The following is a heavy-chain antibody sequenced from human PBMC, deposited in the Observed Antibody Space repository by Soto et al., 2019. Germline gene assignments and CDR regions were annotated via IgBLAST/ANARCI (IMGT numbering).Heavy chain of an antibody. D-gene: IGHD6-19*01. J-gene: IGHJ4*02. V-gene: IGHV3-23*01. Sequence: GGSLRLSCAASGVAISSYTMSWCRQTSGKGLEWVSRSSASGGSTYYGDSLKGRFTISRDNSKNTLNLHIKSLGVEDSAVYYCAKDRGGFARGWEYYDFWGQGTQVTVSS. CDR3: AKDRGGFARGWEYYDF. CDR2: SSASGGST. CDR1: GVAISSYT.